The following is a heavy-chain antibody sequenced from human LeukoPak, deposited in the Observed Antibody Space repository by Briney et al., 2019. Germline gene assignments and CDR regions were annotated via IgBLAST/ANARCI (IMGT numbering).Heavy chain of an antibody. CDR3: AKVVGPMVRGVIKGDPYYYYGMDV. V-gene: IGHV3-43*02. CDR1: GFTFDDYA. Sequence: TGGSLRLSCAASGFTFDDYAMHWVRQAPGKGLEWVSLISGDGGSTYYADSVKGRFTISRDNSKNSLYLQMNSLRTEDTALYYCAKVVGPMVRGVIKGDPYYYYGMDVWRQGTTVTVCS. J-gene: IGHJ6*02. D-gene: IGHD3-10*01. CDR2: ISGDGGST.